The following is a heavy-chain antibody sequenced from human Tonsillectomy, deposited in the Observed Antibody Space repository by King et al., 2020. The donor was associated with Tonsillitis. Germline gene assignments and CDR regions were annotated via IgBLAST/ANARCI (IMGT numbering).Heavy chain of an antibody. CDR1: GFTFSSFE. CDR2: ISSSGRTI. V-gene: IGHV3-48*03. Sequence: VQLVESGGGLVQPGGSLRLSCAASGFTFSSFEMSWVRQAPGKGLEWISYISSSGRTIYYADSVKGRFTISRDNAKNSLYLQMNSLRAEDTAVYYCARDGMANFDYWGQGTLVTVSS. J-gene: IGHJ4*02. CDR3: ARDGMANFDY. D-gene: IGHD5-24*01.